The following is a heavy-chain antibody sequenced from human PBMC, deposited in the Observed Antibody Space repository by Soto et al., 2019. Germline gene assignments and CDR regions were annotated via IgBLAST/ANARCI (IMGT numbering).Heavy chain of an antibody. CDR1: GFRFSSYS. Sequence: GGSLRLSCVASGFRFSSYSMNWLRQAPGKGLEWVSYISSSSSTIYYADSVKGRFTVSRDDAKNSLYLQMNSLRDEDTAVYYCATTAHRDGDYDDYWGKGTLVTVSS. CDR3: ATTAHRDGDYDDY. V-gene: IGHV3-48*02. D-gene: IGHD2-8*01. CDR2: ISSSSSTI. J-gene: IGHJ4*02.